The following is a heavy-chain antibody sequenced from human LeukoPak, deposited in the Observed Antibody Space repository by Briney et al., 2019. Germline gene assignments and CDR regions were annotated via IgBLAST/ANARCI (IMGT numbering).Heavy chain of an antibody. CDR3: ARHLRGNIVTMIFDY. J-gene: IGHJ4*02. Sequence: SETLSLTCTVSGGSISSSSYYWGWVRQPPGKGLEWIGSIYYSGSTYYNPSLKSRVTISVDTSKNQFSLKLSSVTAADTAVYYCARHLRGNIVTMIFDYWGQGTLVTVSS. D-gene: IGHD5-12*01. CDR2: IYYSGST. V-gene: IGHV4-39*01. CDR1: GGSISSSSYY.